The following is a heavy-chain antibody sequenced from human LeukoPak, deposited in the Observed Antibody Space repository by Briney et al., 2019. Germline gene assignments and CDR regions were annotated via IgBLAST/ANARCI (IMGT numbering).Heavy chain of an antibody. D-gene: IGHD2-15*01. Sequence: SETLSLTCTVSGGSISSYYWSWIRQPPGKGLEWIGYIYYSGSTNYNPSLKSRVTISVDTSKNQFSLKLSSVTAADTAVYYCARCCSGGSCYGFDYWGQGTLVTVSS. V-gene: IGHV4-59*01. CDR2: IYYSGST. J-gene: IGHJ4*02. CDR1: GGSISSYY. CDR3: ARCCSGGSCYGFDY.